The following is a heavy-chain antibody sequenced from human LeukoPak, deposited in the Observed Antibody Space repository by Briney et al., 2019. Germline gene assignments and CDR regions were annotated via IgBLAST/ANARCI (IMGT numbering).Heavy chain of an antibody. J-gene: IGHJ4*02. Sequence: PGGSLRLSCAASRFTFTSYAMSWVRQAPGKGLEWVSAISGRGGSTYYADSVKGGFTISRDNSKNTLYLQMTSLRAEDTAISYCAKDHRDSGGPDYFDYWGQGTLVTVSS. V-gene: IGHV3-23*01. CDR1: RFTFTSYA. D-gene: IGHD2-15*01. CDR3: AKDHRDSGGPDYFDY. CDR2: ISGRGGST.